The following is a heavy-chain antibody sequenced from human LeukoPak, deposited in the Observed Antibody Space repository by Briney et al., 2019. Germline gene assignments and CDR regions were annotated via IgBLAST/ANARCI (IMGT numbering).Heavy chain of an antibody. CDR1: GFTFKNYG. Sequence: GGSLRLSCAASGFTFKNYGMSWVRQAPGKGLEWVSSISSSSSYIYYADSVKGRFTISRDNAKNSLYLQMNSLRAEDTAVYYCARDLEYYYDSSGQIARDAFDIWGQGTMVTVSS. V-gene: IGHV3-21*01. CDR3: ARDLEYYYDSSGQIARDAFDI. D-gene: IGHD3-22*01. J-gene: IGHJ3*02. CDR2: ISSSSSYI.